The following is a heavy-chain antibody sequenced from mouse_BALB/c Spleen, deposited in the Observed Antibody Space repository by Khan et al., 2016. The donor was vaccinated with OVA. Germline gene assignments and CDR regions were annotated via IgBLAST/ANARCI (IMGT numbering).Heavy chain of an antibody. D-gene: IGHD1-1*01. Sequence: EVQLQESGPGLVKPSQSLSLTCTVTGYSITSDYAWNWIRQFPGNKLEWMGYIKYSGSTSYNPSLKSRISITRNTSKNQFFLQLSSVTTEDTATYYCARSWTISTVEITDFDYWGQGTTLTVSS. CDR2: IKYSGST. CDR3: ARSWTISTVEITDFDY. V-gene: IGHV3-2*02. CDR1: GYSITSDYA. J-gene: IGHJ2*01.